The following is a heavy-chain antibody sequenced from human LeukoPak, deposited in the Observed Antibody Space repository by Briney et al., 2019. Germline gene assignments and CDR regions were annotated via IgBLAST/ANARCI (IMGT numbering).Heavy chain of an antibody. CDR1: RFTFSTYA. CDR2: ISDNGGGT. D-gene: IGHD1-26*01. V-gene: IGHV3-23*01. J-gene: IGHJ3*02. CDR3: AKRSSMGAFDI. Sequence: PGGSLRLSCAASRFTFSTYAMNWGRQAPGKGLEWVSAISDNGGGTFYIDSVKGRFTISRDNSKNMLYLQMNSLRADDTALYYCAKRSSMGAFDIWGQGTMVTVSS.